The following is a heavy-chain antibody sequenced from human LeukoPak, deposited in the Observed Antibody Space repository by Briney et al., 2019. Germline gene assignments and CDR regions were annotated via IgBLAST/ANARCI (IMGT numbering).Heavy chain of an antibody. CDR3: AREDYSSGWYFDY. CDR1: GGSISSGTYY. CDR2: IYTRGST. D-gene: IGHD6-19*01. J-gene: IGHJ4*02. Sequence: PSQTLSLTCTVSGGSISSGTYYWSWIRQPAGKGLEWIGRIYTRGSTNYNPSLKSRVTTSVDTSKNQFSLRLSSVTAADTAVYYCAREDYSSGWYFDYWGQGTLVTVSS. V-gene: IGHV4-61*02.